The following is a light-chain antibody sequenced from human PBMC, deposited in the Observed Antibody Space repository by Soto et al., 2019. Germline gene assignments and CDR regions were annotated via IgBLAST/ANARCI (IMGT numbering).Light chain of an antibody. CDR3: QQTFNVPPWT. CDR2: GAS. J-gene: IGKJ1*01. CDR1: QNIDIY. Sequence: IQMTQSPSSLSASVGDTVPITCPASQNIDIYLNWYQQKAGTAPKVLISGASNLQRGVPSRFSGSGSGTDFTLTINNLQPEDFATYFCQQTFNVPPWTFGQGTKVDIK. V-gene: IGKV1-39*01.